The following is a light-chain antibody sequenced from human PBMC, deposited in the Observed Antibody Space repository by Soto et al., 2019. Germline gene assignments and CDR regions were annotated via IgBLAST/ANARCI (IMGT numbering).Light chain of an antibody. CDR2: GNT. Sequence: QSVLTQPPSASGAPGQRVTISCTGSSSNIGAGYDVHWYQQLPGRAPKLLIYGNTNRPSGVPDRFSGSKSGTSASLAITGLQAEDEADYYCLSFDSSLSVVFGGGTKLTVL. J-gene: IGLJ2*01. CDR1: SSNIGAGYD. V-gene: IGLV1-40*01. CDR3: LSFDSSLSVV.